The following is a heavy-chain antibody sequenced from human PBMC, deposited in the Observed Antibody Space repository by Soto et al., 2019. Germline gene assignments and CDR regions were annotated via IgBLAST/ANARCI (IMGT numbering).Heavy chain of an antibody. CDR3: ARFGTSPNGNWFDP. CDR2: VYHSWST. V-gene: IGHV4-59*01. J-gene: IGHJ5*02. D-gene: IGHD3-10*01. Sequence: SETLSLTCTVSGGSISSDYWNWIRQPPGKGLEWIGYVYHSWSTKYNPSLKSRVTISVDTSKNQLSLKLSSVTAADTAVYYCARFGTSPNGNWFDPWGQGTLVTVS. CDR1: GGSISSDY.